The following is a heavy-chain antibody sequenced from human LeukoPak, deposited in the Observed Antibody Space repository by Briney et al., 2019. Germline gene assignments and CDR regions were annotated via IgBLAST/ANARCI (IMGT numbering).Heavy chain of an antibody. Sequence: GRSLRLSCAASGFTFSSYSMNWVRQAPGKGLEWVSYISSSSSTIYYADSVKGRFTISRDNAKNSLYLQMNSLRAEDTAVYYCASMEYSSSPYYFDYWGQGTLVTVSS. D-gene: IGHD6-13*01. CDR1: GFTFSSYS. CDR2: ISSSSSTI. J-gene: IGHJ4*02. V-gene: IGHV3-48*04. CDR3: ASMEYSSSPYYFDY.